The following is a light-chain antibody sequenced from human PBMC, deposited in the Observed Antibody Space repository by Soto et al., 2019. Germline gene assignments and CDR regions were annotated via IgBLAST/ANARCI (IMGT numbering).Light chain of an antibody. CDR3: QQYNNWPPGRA. V-gene: IGKV3-15*01. Sequence: EIVLTQSPATLSLSPGERATLSCRASQSVSSNLAWYHQKPGQAPRLLIYGASTRATGIPARFSGSGSGTEFTLTISSLQSEDFAIYYCQQYNNWPPGRAFGQGTKVEIK. CDR2: GAS. CDR1: QSVSSN. J-gene: IGKJ1*01.